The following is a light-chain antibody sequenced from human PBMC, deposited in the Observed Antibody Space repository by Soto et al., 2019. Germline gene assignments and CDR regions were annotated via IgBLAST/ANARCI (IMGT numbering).Light chain of an antibody. Sequence: EVAMTQSPATLSVSPGERATLSCRASQSVNSKVAWYQQKPGQAPRLLINGASTRATGIAARFSGSGSGTDFTLSITSLQSEDFATYYCQQYHTWPFTFGQGTKLEIK. V-gene: IGKV3-15*01. J-gene: IGKJ2*01. CDR3: QQYHTWPFT. CDR2: GAS. CDR1: QSVNSK.